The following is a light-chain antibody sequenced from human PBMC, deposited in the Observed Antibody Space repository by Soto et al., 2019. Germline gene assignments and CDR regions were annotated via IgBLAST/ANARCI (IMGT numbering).Light chain of an antibody. CDR1: QSVDIN. J-gene: IGKJ2*01. Sequence: EIVMTQSPATLSVSPGGRATLSCRASQSVDINLAWYQQRPGQSPRLLVYGAFTRAAGLPARFSGRGSGTEFTLTISSLQFEDFAVYYCQQYNKWPHTFGQGTKLE. V-gene: IGKV3-15*01. CDR2: GAF. CDR3: QQYNKWPHT.